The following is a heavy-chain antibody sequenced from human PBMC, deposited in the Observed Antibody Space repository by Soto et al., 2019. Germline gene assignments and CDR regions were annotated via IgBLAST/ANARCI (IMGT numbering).Heavy chain of an antibody. V-gene: IGHV3-66*01. CDR2: IYSAGSA. J-gene: IGHJ4*02. Sequence: EVQLVESGGGLVQPGGSLRLSCAASGFTVSSYYMSWVRQAPGKGLEWVSVIYSAGSADFADSVKGGFTISRDNSKNTLYLQMSSLRAEDTAVYYCARVPSSSYHYFDYWGQGTLVTVSS. D-gene: IGHD6-13*01. CDR3: ARVPSSSYHYFDY. CDR1: GFTVSSYY.